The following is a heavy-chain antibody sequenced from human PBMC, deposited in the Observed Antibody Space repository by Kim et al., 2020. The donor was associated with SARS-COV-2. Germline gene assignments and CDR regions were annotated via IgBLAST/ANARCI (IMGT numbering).Heavy chain of an antibody. D-gene: IGHD2-15*01. CDR3: AKAGVVVVAASDY. J-gene: IGHJ4*02. V-gene: IGHV3-23*01. Sequence: YANSVKGRYTISRDTSKNTLYLQMNSLRAEDTAVYYCAKAGVVVVAASDYWGQGTLVTVSS.